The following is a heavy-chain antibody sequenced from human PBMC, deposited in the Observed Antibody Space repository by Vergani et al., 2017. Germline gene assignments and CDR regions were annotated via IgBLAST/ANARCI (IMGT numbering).Heavy chain of an antibody. CDR3: ASSRILYYYGMDV. CDR1: GYSISGGSY. V-gene: IGHV4-38-2*01. Sequence: QVQLQESGPGLVKPSETLSLTCAVSGYSISGGSYWGWIRQPPGKGLEWIGSIYHSGSTYYNPSLKSRVTISVDTSKNQFSLKLSSVTAADTAVYYCASSRILYYYGMDVWGQGTTVTVSS. J-gene: IGHJ6*02. CDR2: IYHSGST. D-gene: IGHD5-18*01.